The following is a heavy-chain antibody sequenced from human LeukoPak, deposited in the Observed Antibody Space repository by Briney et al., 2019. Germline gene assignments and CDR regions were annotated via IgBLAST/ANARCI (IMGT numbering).Heavy chain of an antibody. Sequence: PGGSLRLSCAASGFTFSSYAMHWVRQAPGKGLEWVAVISYDGSNKYYADSVKGRFTISRDNSKNTLYLQMNSLRAEDTAVYYCARDPRLRFLEWLTSFYGMDVWGQGTTVTVSS. V-gene: IGHV3-30-3*01. J-gene: IGHJ6*02. CDR3: ARDPRLRFLEWLTSFYGMDV. CDR1: GFTFSSYA. CDR2: ISYDGSNK. D-gene: IGHD3-3*01.